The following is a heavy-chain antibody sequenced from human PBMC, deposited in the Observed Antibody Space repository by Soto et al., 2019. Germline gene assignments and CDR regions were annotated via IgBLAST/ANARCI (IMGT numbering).Heavy chain of an antibody. CDR1: GFTFSSSG. CDR3: AKSPPAVAGYFDY. D-gene: IGHD6-19*01. Sequence: QVQLVESGGGVVQPGRSLRLSCAASGFTFSSSGMHWVRQATGKGLEWVAVTSFDGSSGYYADSVRGRFTISRDNSNNTLYLQMNSLLAEDTAVYYCAKSPPAVAGYFDYWGQGTLVTVSS. V-gene: IGHV3-30*18. J-gene: IGHJ4*02. CDR2: TSFDGSSG.